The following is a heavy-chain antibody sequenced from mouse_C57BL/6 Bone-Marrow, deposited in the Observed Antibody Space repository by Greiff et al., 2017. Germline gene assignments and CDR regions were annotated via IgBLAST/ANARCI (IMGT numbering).Heavy chain of an antibody. CDR3: ARHEGLRRSFAY. CDR1: GFTFSSYG. Sequence: EVKVVESGGDLVKPGGSLKLSCAASGFTFSSYGMSWVRQTPDKRLEWVATISSGGSYTYYPDSVKGRVTISRDNAKNTLYLQMSSLKSEDTAMYYCARHEGLRRSFAYWGQGTLVTVSA. D-gene: IGHD2-4*01. J-gene: IGHJ3*01. CDR2: ISSGGSYT. V-gene: IGHV5-6*01.